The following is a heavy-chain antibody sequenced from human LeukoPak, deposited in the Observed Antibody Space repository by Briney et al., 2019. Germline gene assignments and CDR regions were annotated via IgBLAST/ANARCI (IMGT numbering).Heavy chain of an antibody. D-gene: IGHD2-8*01. CDR1: GYILTNNW. CDR3: ARLAMVYAWDYYYYMDV. Sequence: KPGESLKISCKISGYILTNNWIGWVRQVPGKGLEWMGLIYPGNSDTKYSPSFQGQVTISADKSISTAYLQWSSLKASDTAMYYCARLAMVYAWDYYYYMDVWGKGTTVTVSS. CDR2: IYPGNSDT. J-gene: IGHJ6*03. V-gene: IGHV5-51*03.